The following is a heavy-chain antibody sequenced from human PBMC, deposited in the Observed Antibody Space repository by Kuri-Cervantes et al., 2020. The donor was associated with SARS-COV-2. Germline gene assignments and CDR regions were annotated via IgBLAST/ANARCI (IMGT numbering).Heavy chain of an antibody. V-gene: IGHV3-7*01. CDR2: IKQDGSEK. D-gene: IGHD3-3*01. CDR3: AREFFGVVNGYFDY. Sequence: GGSLRLSCAASGFTFSTYAMSWVRQAPGKGLEWVANIKQDGSEKYYVDSVKGRFTISRDNAKNSLYLQMNSLRAEDTAVYYCAREFFGVVNGYFDYWGQGTLVTVSS. CDR1: GFTFSTYA. J-gene: IGHJ4*02.